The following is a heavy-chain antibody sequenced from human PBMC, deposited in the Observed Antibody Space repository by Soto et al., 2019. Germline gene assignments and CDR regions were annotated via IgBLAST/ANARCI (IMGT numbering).Heavy chain of an antibody. CDR2: IWYDGSNK. V-gene: IGHV3-33*01. D-gene: IGHD5-18*01. CDR1: GFTFSSYG. Sequence: QVQLVESGGGVVQPGRSLSLSGAASGFTFSSYGMHWVRQAPGKGLEWVAVIWYDGSNKYYADSVKGRFTISRDISKDELYLQMHSVKAEDTAVYYCARDESVDTSGWYYCGMDVWGQEPTVTVSS. J-gene: IGHJ6*02. CDR3: ARDESVDTSGWYYCGMDV.